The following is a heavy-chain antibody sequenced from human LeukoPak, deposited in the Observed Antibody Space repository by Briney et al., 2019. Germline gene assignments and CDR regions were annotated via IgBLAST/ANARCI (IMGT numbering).Heavy chain of an antibody. CDR2: INPNSGDT. Sequence: ASVKVSCMASGYTFSGYYIHWVRQAPGQGLEWMGWINPNSGDTHYAQKFQGRVTMTRDTSSSTAYMDLNSLISDDTAVYYCARVQYQLLFEGNWFDPWGQGTLVTVSS. CDR1: GYTFSGYY. V-gene: IGHV1-2*02. J-gene: IGHJ5*02. D-gene: IGHD2-2*01. CDR3: ARVQYQLLFEGNWFDP.